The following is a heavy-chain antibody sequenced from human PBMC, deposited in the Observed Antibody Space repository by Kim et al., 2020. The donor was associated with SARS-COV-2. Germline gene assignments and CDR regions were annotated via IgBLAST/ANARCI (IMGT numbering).Heavy chain of an antibody. J-gene: IGHJ4*02. D-gene: IGHD5-18*01. Sequence: SETLSLTCAVSGGSISSSNWWSWVRQPPGTGLEWIGEIYHSGSTNYNPSLKSRVTISVDKSKNQFSLKLSSVTAADTAVYYCARATPEYSYLDYWGQGTLVTVSS. CDR1: GGSISSSNW. CDR2: IYHSGST. CDR3: ARATPEYSYLDY. V-gene: IGHV4-4*02.